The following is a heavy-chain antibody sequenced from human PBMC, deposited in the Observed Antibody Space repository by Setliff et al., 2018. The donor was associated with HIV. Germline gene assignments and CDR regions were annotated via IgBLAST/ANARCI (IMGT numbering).Heavy chain of an antibody. D-gene: IGHD2-15*01. J-gene: IGHJ3*02. CDR1: GGTFSSYA. V-gene: IGHV1-69*10. Sequence: GASVKVSCKASGGTFSSYAISWVRQAPGQGLEWMGGITPILGIANYAQKFQGRVTITADESTSTAYMELSSLRPEDTAVYYCARSGEVVVAATADAFDIWGQGTMVTVSS. CDR2: ITPILGIA. CDR3: ARSGEVVVAATADAFDI.